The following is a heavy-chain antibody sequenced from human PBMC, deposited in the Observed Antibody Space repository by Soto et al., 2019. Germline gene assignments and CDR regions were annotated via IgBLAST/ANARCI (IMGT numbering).Heavy chain of an antibody. CDR3: AKRLAAAGDNWCDP. V-gene: IGHV4-30-2*01. J-gene: IGHJ5*02. D-gene: IGHD6-13*01. CDR1: GGSISSGGYS. Sequence: QLQLQESGSGLVKPSQTLSLTCAVSGGSISSGGYSWSWIRQPPGKGLEWIGYIYHSGSTYYNPSIKSRVVISVARSKNQYYLKLSSVTTADRAVYYWAKRLAAAGDNWCDPWGQGTLVTVSS. CDR2: IYHSGST.